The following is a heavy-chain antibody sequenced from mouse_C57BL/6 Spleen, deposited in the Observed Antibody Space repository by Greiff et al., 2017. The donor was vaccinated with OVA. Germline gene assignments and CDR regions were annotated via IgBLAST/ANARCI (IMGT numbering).Heavy chain of an antibody. D-gene: IGHD1-1*01. V-gene: IGHV1-54*01. Sequence: VHLVESGAELVRPGTSVKVSCKASGYAFTNYLIEWVKQRPGQGLEWIGVINPGSGGTNYNEKFKGKATLTADKSSSTAYMQLSSLTSEDSAVYFCARSPHYYGSRAYWGQGTLVTVSA. CDR1: GYAFTNYL. CDR2: INPGSGGT. J-gene: IGHJ3*01. CDR3: ARSPHYYGSRAY.